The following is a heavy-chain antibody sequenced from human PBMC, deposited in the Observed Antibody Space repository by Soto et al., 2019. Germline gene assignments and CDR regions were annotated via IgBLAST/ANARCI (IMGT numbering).Heavy chain of an antibody. V-gene: IGHV3-21*01. CDR3: AREETAWPLAYGLDV. Sequence: PGGSLRLSCDASAFGFSTYTMHWGRQAAGKGLEWVSSIGRRSDIYYADSVKGRFTISRDNAKNSVSLQMNSLRDEDTAVYYCAREETAWPLAYGLDVWGQGTTVTVSS. D-gene: IGHD2-21*02. J-gene: IGHJ6*02. CDR1: AFGFSTYT. CDR2: IGRRSDI.